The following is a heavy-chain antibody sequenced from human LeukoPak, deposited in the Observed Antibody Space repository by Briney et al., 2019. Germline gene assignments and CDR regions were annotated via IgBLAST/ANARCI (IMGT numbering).Heavy chain of an antibody. CDR1: GFTFSSYA. V-gene: IGHV3-23*01. CDR2: ISGDGGDT. D-gene: IGHD6-19*01. CDR3: GKSGSRDWDHFEY. J-gene: IGHJ4*02. Sequence: GGSLRLSCAASGFTFSSYAMNWVRQAPGKGLEWVSTISGDGGDTHYADSVRGRFTISRANSKNTLFMQMNSLRAEDTAVYYCGKSGSRDWDHFEYWGQGT.